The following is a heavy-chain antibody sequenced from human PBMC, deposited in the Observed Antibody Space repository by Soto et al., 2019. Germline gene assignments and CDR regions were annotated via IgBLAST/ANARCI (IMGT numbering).Heavy chain of an antibody. V-gene: IGHV3-23*01. D-gene: IGHD2-15*01. Sequence: HPGGSLRLSCAASGFTFSSYAMSWVRQAPGKGLEWVSAISGSGGSTYYADSVKGRFTISRDNSKNTLYLQMNSLRAEDTAVYYCAKNGGTVAAENTNWFDPWGQGTLVTVSS. CDR1: GFTFSSYA. CDR3: AKNGGTVAAENTNWFDP. CDR2: ISGSGGST. J-gene: IGHJ5*02.